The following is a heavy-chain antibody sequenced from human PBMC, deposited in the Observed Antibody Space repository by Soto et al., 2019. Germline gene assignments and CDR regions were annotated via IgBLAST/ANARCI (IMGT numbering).Heavy chain of an antibody. D-gene: IGHD3-22*01. CDR2: IYKSGTT. CDR1: GGSVINGSYY. V-gene: IGHV4-61*01. J-gene: IGHJ3*02. CDR3: VRLLRYDISGYIRNVFDI. Sequence: QVQLQESGPGLVKPSETLSLTCTVSGGSVINGSYYWSWIRQPPGNGLEWIGDIYKSGTTNYNPSLKSLITISVDTTKNQFSLKLTSVTAADTAVYYCVRLLRYDISGYIRNVFDIWGQGTMVTVSS.